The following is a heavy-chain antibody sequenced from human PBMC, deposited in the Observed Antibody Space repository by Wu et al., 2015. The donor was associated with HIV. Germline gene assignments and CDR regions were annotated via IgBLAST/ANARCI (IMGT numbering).Heavy chain of an antibody. CDR1: GGTFSSYA. CDR2: IIPIFGTA. J-gene: IGHJ6*03. D-gene: IGHD2-2*01. CDR3: ARALPPDIVVVPAAPAYYYYMDV. Sequence: QVQLVQSGAEVKKPGSSVKVSCKASGGTFSSYAISWVRQAPGQGLEWMGGIIPIFGTANYAQKFQGRVTITADESTSTAYMELSSLRSEDTAVYYCARALPPDIVVVPAAPAYYYYMDVWGKGTTVTVSS. V-gene: IGHV1-69*12.